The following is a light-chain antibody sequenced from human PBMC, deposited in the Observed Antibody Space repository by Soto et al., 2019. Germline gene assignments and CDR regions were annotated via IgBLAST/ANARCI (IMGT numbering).Light chain of an antibody. V-gene: IGLV2-14*01. CDR2: AVS. CDR1: SSNVGGYKY. Sequence: QSALTQPASVSGAPGQSSTISCTGTSSNVGGYKYVSWYQQHPDKATKLIILAVSNRPSGISSRFSCSKSGNTASLAISGLQAEDEADYYCASYTSSSTSVIFGRGTKVTVL. J-gene: IGLJ2*01. CDR3: ASYTSSSTSVI.